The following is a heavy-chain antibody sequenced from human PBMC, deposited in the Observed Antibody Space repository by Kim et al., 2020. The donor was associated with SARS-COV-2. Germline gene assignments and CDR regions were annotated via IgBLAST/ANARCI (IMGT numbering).Heavy chain of an antibody. CDR3: ARDSGGSDVPVHAFDI. D-gene: IGHD5-12*01. CDR2: IKQDGSEK. Sequence: GGSLRLSCAASGFTFSSYWMSWVRQAPGKGLEWVANIKQDGSEKYYVDSVKGRFTISRDNAKNSLYLQMNSLRAEDTAVYYCARDSGGSDVPVHAFDIWGQGTMVTVSS. J-gene: IGHJ3*02. V-gene: IGHV3-7*01. CDR1: GFTFSSYW.